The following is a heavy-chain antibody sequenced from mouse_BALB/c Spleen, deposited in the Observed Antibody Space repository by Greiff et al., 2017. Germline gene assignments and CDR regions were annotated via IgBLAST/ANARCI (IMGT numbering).Heavy chain of an antibody. J-gene: IGHJ1*01. CDR3: ARDYYGYFDV. CDR1: GFTFSSYA. Sequence: EVKLVESGGGLVKPGGSLKLSCAASGFTFSSYAMSWVRQTPEKRLEWVASISSGGSTYYPDSVKGRFTISRDNARNILYLQMSSLRSEDTAMYYCARDYYGYFDVWGAGTTVTVSS. V-gene: IGHV5-6-5*01. CDR2: ISSGGST.